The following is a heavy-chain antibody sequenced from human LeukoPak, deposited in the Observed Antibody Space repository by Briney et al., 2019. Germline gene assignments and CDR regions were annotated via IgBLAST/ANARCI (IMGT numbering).Heavy chain of an antibody. CDR2: IRFDGSHK. CDR3: TRSAYCTGGTCYSKTFDY. Sequence: TGGSLRLSCAASGFNFRNYAMHWVRQAPGKEPEWVALIRFDGSHKYYADSVKGRFTISRDNSRDTLSLQMSSLRAEDTAVYYCTRSAYCTGGTCYSKTFDYWGQGTLVTVSS. D-gene: IGHD2-15*01. CDR1: GFNFRNYA. J-gene: IGHJ4*02. V-gene: IGHV3-30*02.